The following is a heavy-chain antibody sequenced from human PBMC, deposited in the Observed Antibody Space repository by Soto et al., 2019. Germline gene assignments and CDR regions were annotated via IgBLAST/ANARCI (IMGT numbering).Heavy chain of an antibody. D-gene: IGHD3-10*01. CDR3: ARQGTRLRPIITFVAASTLAM. V-gene: IGHV4-59*08. Sequence: PSETLSLTCTVSGGSISSYYWSWIRQSPGKGLEWIGYIYYSGSTNYNPSLMSRVTISVDTSKNQFSLKLTSVTAADTAVYYCARQGTRLRPIITFVAASTLAMWGQGTTVTVAS. J-gene: IGHJ6*02. CDR2: IYYSGST. CDR1: GGSISSYY.